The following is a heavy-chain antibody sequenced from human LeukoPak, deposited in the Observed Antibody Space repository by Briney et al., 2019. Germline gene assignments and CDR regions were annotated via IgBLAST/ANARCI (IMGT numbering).Heavy chain of an antibody. V-gene: IGHV4-38-2*02. CDR2: IYHPVDT. J-gene: IGHJ5*02. D-gene: IGHD5-12*01. Sequence: SETLSLTCTVSGYSISSNYYWAWIRQPPGKGLEWIGSIYHPVDTSYNPSLKSRITMSVDTSKNQLSLNLSSVTAADTAVYYCASHYSAYDPLHSWGQGTLVTVSS. CDR1: GYSISSNYY. CDR3: ASHYSAYDPLHS.